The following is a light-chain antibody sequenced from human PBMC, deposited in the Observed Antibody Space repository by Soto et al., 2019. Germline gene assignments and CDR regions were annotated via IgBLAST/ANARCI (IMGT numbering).Light chain of an antibody. V-gene: IGKV3-20*01. Sequence: EIVLTQSPGTLSLSPGERATLSCRASQSVTSNYLAWYQQKPGQAPRLLIYGTSSRATRIPDRFSGSGSGTDFTLTISRLEPEDSAVYYCQQYGTSPRTFGQGTKVEIK. CDR2: GTS. CDR1: QSVTSNY. J-gene: IGKJ1*01. CDR3: QQYGTSPRT.